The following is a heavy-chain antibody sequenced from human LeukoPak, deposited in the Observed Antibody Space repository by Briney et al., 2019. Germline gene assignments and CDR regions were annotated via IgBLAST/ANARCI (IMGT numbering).Heavy chain of an antibody. CDR2: IRYDGSNK. V-gene: IGHV3-30*02. CDR1: GFTFSSYC. D-gene: IGHD4-23*01. J-gene: IGHJ4*02. CDR3: AKVTLRWSLFDY. Sequence: GGSLRLSCAPSGFTFSSYCMHWVRQAPGKGLEWVAFIRYDGSNKYYADSVKGRFTISRDNSKNTLYLQMNSLRAEDTAVYYCAKVTLRWSLFDYWGQGTLVTVSS.